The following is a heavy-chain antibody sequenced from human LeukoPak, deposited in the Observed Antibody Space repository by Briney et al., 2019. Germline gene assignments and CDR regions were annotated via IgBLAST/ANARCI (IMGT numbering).Heavy chain of an antibody. CDR2: IYSGGST. Sequence: GGSLRLSCAASGFTVSSNYMSWVRQAPGKGLEWVSVIYSGGSTYYADSVKGRFTISRDNAKNSLYLQMNSLRAEDTAVYYCARSYYYDSSGYPSAEYFQHWGQGTLVTVSS. CDR3: ARSYYYDSSGYPSAEYFQH. CDR1: GFTVSSNY. V-gene: IGHV3-53*01. D-gene: IGHD3-22*01. J-gene: IGHJ1*01.